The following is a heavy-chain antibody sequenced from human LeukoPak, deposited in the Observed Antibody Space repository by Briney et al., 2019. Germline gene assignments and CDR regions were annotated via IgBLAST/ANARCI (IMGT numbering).Heavy chain of an antibody. CDR1: GYTFTSYG. Sequence: GASVKVSCKASGYTFTSYGISWVRQAPGQGLEWMGWISAYNGNTNYAQKLQGRVTMTTDTSTSTAYMGLRSLRSDDTAVYYCARLGRYYYDSSGYSNFDYWGQGTLVTVSS. D-gene: IGHD3-22*01. J-gene: IGHJ4*02. CDR3: ARLGRYYYDSSGYSNFDY. V-gene: IGHV1-18*01. CDR2: ISAYNGNT.